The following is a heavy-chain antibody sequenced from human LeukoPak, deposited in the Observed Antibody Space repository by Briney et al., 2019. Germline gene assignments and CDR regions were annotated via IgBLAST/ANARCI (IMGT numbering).Heavy chain of an antibody. D-gene: IGHD3-16*01. J-gene: IGHJ6*02. CDR1: GFTFSSYG. Sequence: GGSLRLSCAASGFTFSSYGMHWVRQAPGKGLEWVAVIWYDGSNKYYADSVKGRFTISRDNSKNTLYLQMDSLRAEDTAVYYCARIPAFGYYYGMDVWGQGTTVTVSS. V-gene: IGHV3-33*01. CDR2: IWYDGSNK. CDR3: ARIPAFGYYYGMDV.